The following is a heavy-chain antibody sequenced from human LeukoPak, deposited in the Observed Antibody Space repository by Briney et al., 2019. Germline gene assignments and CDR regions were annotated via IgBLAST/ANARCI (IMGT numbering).Heavy chain of an antibody. CDR1: GFTFTTFG. V-gene: IGHV3-30*18. D-gene: IGHD5-24*01. Sequence: GGSLRLSCAASGFTFTTFGIHWVRQAPGKGREWVAAISPHGDIEYYTDSVKGRFTISRDNSKNMIYLQMNSMKGEDSAVYYCAKINNNYDYWGQGTLVTVSS. CDR2: ISPHGDIE. CDR3: AKINNNYDY. J-gene: IGHJ4*02.